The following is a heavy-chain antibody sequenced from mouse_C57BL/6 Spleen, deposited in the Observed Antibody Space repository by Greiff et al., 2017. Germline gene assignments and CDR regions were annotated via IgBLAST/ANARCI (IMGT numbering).Heavy chain of an antibody. CDR3: ARKSNYDYFDY. CDR2: IYPGDGDT. V-gene: IGHV1-82*01. J-gene: IGHJ2*01. CDR1: GYAFSSSW. Sequence: QVQLQQSGPELVKPGASVKISCKASGYAFSSSWMNWVKQRPGKGLEWIGRIYPGDGDTNYNGKFKGKATLTADKSSSTAYMQLSSLTSEDSAVYFCARKSNYDYFDYWGQGTTPTVSS. D-gene: IGHD2-5*01.